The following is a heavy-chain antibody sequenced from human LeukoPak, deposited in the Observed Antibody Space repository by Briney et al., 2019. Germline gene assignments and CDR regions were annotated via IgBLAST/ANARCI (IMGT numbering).Heavy chain of an antibody. J-gene: IGHJ4*02. V-gene: IGHV4-4*02. D-gene: IGHD2-2*01. CDR2: IFHSGAT. CDR3: ARVPGYCSSASCSSFDC. Sequence: PSETLSLTCAVSGDSISSNNWWNWIRQPPGKGLEWIGEIFHSGATNYNPSLKSRVTISVDKSKNQFSLELTSVTAADTAMYYCARVPGYCSSASCSSFDCWGQGTLVTVSS. CDR1: GDSISSNNW.